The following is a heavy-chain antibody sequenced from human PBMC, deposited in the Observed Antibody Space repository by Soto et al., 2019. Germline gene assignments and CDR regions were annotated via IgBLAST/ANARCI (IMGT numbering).Heavy chain of an antibody. Sequence: ASVKVSCKASGYTFTSYGISWVRQAPGQGLEWMGWISAYNGNTNYAQKLQGRVTMTTDTSTSTAYMELRSLRSGDTAVYYCARVSGYSSGWYPLYFDYWAQGNLVTVSS. J-gene: IGHJ4*02. D-gene: IGHD6-19*01. CDR1: GYTFTSYG. CDR3: ARVSGYSSGWYPLYFDY. CDR2: ISAYNGNT. V-gene: IGHV1-18*01.